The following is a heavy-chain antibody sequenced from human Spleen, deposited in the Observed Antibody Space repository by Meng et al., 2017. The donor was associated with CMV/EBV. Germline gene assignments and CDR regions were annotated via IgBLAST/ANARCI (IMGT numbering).Heavy chain of an antibody. Sequence: SGFTLSDHYMSWIRQAPGKGLEWVSYISSSGSTIYYADSVKGRFTISRDNARNSLYLQMNSLRAEDTAVYYCARGYKRNYEEWFDPWGQGTLVTVSS. CDR2: ISSSGSTI. CDR1: GFTLSDHY. V-gene: IGHV3-11*04. D-gene: IGHD1-7*01. CDR3: ARGYKRNYEEWFDP. J-gene: IGHJ5*02.